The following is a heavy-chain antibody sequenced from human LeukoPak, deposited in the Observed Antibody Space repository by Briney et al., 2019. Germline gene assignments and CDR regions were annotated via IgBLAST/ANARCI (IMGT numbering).Heavy chain of an antibody. J-gene: IGHJ5*02. CDR1: GFTFSGSA. D-gene: IGHD6-13*01. CDR2: IISKANSYAT. V-gene: IGHV3-73*01. CDR3: TTPGIAAASPNWFDP. Sequence: PGGSLKLSCAASGFTFSGSAMHWVRQASGKGLEWVGRIISKANSYATAYAASVKGRFTISRDDSKNTAYLQMNSLKTEDTAVYYCTTPGIAAASPNWFDPWGQGTLVTVSS.